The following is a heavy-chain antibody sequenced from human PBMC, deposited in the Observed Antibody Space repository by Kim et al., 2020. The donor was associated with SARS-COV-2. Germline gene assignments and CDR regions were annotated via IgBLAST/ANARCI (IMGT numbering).Heavy chain of an antibody. Sequence: GGSLRLSCAASGFTFSSYAMHWVRQAPGKGLEWVAVIWYDGSNKYYADSVKGRFTISRDNSKNTLYLQMNSLRAEDTAVYYCAKLPRPYSSSSSLDYWGQGTLVTVSS. CDR2: IWYDGSNK. D-gene: IGHD6-6*01. CDR1: GFTFSSYA. V-gene: IGHV3-33*06. J-gene: IGHJ4*02. CDR3: AKLPRPYSSSSSLDY.